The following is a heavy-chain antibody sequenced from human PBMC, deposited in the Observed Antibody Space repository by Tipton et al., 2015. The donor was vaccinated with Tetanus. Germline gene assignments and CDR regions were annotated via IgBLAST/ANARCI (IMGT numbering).Heavy chain of an antibody. CDR2: IYYSGNT. CDR1: GGSISNTDYY. V-gene: IGHV4-39*01. CDR3: ARHAGYSGYQLCDH. Sequence: TLSLTCTVSGGSISNTDYYWGWIRQPPGKGLEWIGSIYYSGNTYHNPSLKSRVTISVDTSKNQFSLKLSSVTAADTAVYYCARHAGYSGYQLCDHWGQGTLVTVSS. J-gene: IGHJ4*02. D-gene: IGHD5-12*01.